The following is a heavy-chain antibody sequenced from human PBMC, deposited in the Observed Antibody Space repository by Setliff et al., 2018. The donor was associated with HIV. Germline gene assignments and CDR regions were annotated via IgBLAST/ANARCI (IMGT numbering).Heavy chain of an antibody. D-gene: IGHD3-10*01. J-gene: IGHJ1*01. CDR3: ARKDWDYGSGSSYEYFQH. CDR2: INHSANT. V-gene: IGHV4-34*01. CDR1: GGSFSGYY. Sequence: SETLSLTCAVYGGSFSGYYWGWIRQPPEKGLEWIGEINHSANTNYNPSLKSRVTISVDTSKNQFSLKMSSVTAADTAVYYCARKDWDYGSGSSYEYFQHWGQGTLVTVSS.